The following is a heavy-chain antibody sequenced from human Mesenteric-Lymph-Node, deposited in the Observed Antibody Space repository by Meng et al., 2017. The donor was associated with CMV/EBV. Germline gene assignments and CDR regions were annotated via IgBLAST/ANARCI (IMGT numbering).Heavy chain of an antibody. V-gene: IGHV3-23*03. CDR1: GFTVTANY. Sequence: GGPLRLSCVASGFTVTANYMSWVRQAPGKGLAWVSVIFSGGSITYSADSVKGRFTISRDNSKNTLYLQMNSLRAEDTAVYYCAKDWSTVTGSYYYGMDVWGQGTTVTVSS. CDR3: AKDWSTVTGSYYYGMDV. CDR2: IFSGGSIT. D-gene: IGHD4-11*01. J-gene: IGHJ6*02.